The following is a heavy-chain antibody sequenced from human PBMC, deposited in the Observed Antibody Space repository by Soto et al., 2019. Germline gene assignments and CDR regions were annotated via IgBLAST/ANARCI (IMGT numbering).Heavy chain of an antibody. J-gene: IGHJ3*02. CDR3: ARVYYDSSGYYYVDAFDI. D-gene: IGHD3-22*01. CDR1: VYSIISFYY. V-gene: IGHV4-38-2*01. CDR2: IYHSGST. Sequence: SXTCAVSVYSIISFYYGGWIRQPPVNGLEWIGSIYHSGSTYYNPSLKSRFTISVDTSKNQFSLKLSSVTAADTAVYYCARVYYDSSGYYYVDAFDIWGQGTMVTVSS.